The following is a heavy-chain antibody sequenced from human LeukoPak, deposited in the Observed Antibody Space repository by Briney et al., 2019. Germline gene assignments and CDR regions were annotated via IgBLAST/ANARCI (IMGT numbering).Heavy chain of an antibody. Sequence: GGSLRLSCAASGFTFSSYAMSWVRQAPGKGLEWVSATSGSGGSTYYADSVKGRFTISRDNSKNTLYLQMNSLRAEDTAVYYCAKDRGSSGSLDYWGQGTLVTVSS. CDR2: TSGSGGST. CDR3: AKDRGSSGSLDY. CDR1: GFTFSSYA. J-gene: IGHJ4*02. V-gene: IGHV3-23*01. D-gene: IGHD6-13*01.